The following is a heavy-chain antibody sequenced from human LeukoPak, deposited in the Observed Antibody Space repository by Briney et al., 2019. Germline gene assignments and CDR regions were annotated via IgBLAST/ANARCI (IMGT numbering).Heavy chain of an antibody. CDR2: IYHSGST. CDR3: ARHIALLWFGESQNWFDP. V-gene: IGHV4-38-2*01. D-gene: IGHD3-10*01. CDR1: GYSISSGYY. Sequence: SETLSLTCAVSGYSISSGYYWGWIRQPPGKGLEWIGSIYHSGSTYYNPSLKSRVTISVDTSKNQFSLKPSSVTAADTAVYYCARHIALLWFGESQNWFDPWGQGTLVTVSS. J-gene: IGHJ5*02.